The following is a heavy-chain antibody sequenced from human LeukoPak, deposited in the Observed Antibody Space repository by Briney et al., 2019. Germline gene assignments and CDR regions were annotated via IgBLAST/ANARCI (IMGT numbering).Heavy chain of an antibody. V-gene: IGHV4-59*01. CDR2: VHYSGRT. J-gene: IGHJ5*02. D-gene: IGHD3-10*01. CDR1: GDSISSYY. Sequence: SETLSLTCTVSGDSISSYYWSWIRQPPRKGLEWIGYVHYSGRTNYNPSLESRVTISVDTSKNQFSLKLTSVTAADTAVYYCARGDTLLRGVVDEIDPWGQGTLVTVSS. CDR3: ARGDTLLRGVVDEIDP.